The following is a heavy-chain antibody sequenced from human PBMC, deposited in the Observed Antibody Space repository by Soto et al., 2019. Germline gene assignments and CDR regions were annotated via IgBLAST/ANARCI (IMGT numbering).Heavy chain of an antibody. D-gene: IGHD4-17*01. CDR1: GYTFTSYA. CDR2: INAGNGNT. Sequence: ASVKVSCKASGYTFTSYAMHWVRQAPGQRLEWMGWINAGNGNTKYSQKFQGRVTITRDTSASTAYMELSSLRSEDTAVYYCAGGPTVNNWFDPWGQGTLVTVSS. J-gene: IGHJ5*02. CDR3: AGGPTVNNWFDP. V-gene: IGHV1-3*01.